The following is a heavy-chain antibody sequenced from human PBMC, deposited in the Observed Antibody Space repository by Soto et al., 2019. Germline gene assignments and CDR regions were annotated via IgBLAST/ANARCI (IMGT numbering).Heavy chain of an antibody. J-gene: IGHJ5*02. CDR1: GYTFTSYG. CDR2: ISAYNGNT. Sequence: ASVKVSCKASGYTFTSYGISWVRQAPGQGLEWMGWISAYNGNTNYAQKLQGRVTMITDTSTSTAYMELRSLRSDDTAVYYCARDGSPNFWSGYYTGDWFDPWGQGTLVTVSS. D-gene: IGHD3-3*01. CDR3: ARDGSPNFWSGYYTGDWFDP. V-gene: IGHV1-18*01.